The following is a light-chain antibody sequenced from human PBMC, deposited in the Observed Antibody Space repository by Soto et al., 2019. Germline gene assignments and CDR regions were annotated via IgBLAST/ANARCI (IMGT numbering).Light chain of an antibody. Sequence: QSALTQPASVSGSPGQSITISCTGSNSDVGGYNYVSWYRQHPGKAPQLMIFEVSNRPSGVSHRFSGSQSGNTASLTISGLQAEDEADYYCSSYRGSSTPFVFGSGTKVTVL. CDR3: SSYRGSSTPFV. CDR1: NSDVGGYNY. V-gene: IGLV2-14*01. J-gene: IGLJ1*01. CDR2: EVS.